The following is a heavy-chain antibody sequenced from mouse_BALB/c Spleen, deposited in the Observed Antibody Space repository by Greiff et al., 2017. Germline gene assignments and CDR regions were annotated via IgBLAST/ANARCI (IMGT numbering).Heavy chain of an antibody. J-gene: IGHJ3*01. CDR1: GFNIKDYY. V-gene: IGHV14-1*02. D-gene: IGHD2-1*01. CDR3: ARGGNYGGFAY. CDR2: IDPENGNT. Sequence: EVKLQESGAELVRPGALVKLSCKASGFNIKDYYMHWVKQRPEQGLEWIGWIDPENGNTIYDPKFQGKASITADTSSNTAYLQLSSLTSEDTAVYYCARGGNYGGFAYWGQGTLVTVSA.